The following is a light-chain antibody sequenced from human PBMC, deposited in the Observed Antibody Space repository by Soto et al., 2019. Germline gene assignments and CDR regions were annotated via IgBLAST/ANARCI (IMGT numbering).Light chain of an antibody. V-gene: IGKV3-11*01. J-gene: IGKJ5*01. Sequence: EIVLTQSPATLSLSPGERATLSCRASQSVSSYLAWYQQKPGQAPRLLIYDASNRATGIPARFSGGGSGTDFTLTISSLEPEDFAVYHCQQYGSSPLITFGQGTRLEIK. CDR1: QSVSSY. CDR2: DAS. CDR3: QQYGSSPLIT.